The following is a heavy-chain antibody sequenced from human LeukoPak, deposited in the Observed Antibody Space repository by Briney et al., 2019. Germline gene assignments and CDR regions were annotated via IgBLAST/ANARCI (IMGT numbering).Heavy chain of an antibody. Sequence: GGSLRLSCAASGFTFSSYWMHWVGQAPGKGLVLVSGISSDGSTTIYADSVKGRFTISRDNAKNTLYLQMNSLRAEDTAVYYCARDFSAGVDYWGQGTLVTVSS. CDR3: ARDFSAGVDY. J-gene: IGHJ4*02. D-gene: IGHD2/OR15-2a*01. CDR1: GFTFSSYW. V-gene: IGHV3-74*01. CDR2: ISSDGSTT.